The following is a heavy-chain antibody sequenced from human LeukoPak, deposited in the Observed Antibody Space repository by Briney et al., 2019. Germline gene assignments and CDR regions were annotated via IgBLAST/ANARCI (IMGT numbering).Heavy chain of an antibody. CDR3: ARRYYDYVWGSYRSRGNSFDY. V-gene: IGHV4-4*07. CDR1: GGSISSYY. D-gene: IGHD3-16*02. J-gene: IGHJ4*02. Sequence: SETLSLTCTVSGGSISSYYWSWIRQPAGKGLEWIGRIYTSGSTNYNPSLKSRVTMSVDTSKNQFSLKLSSVTAADTAVYYCARRYYDYVWGSYRSRGNSFDYWGQGTLVTVSS. CDR2: IYTSGST.